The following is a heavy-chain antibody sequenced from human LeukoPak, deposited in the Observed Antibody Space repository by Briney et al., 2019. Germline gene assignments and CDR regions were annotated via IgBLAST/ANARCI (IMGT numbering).Heavy chain of an antibody. Sequence: GGSLRLSCAASGFTFSSYAMSWVRQAPGKGLEWVSAISGSGGSTYYADSVKGRFTISRDNSKNTLYLQMNSLRAEDTAVYYCAKEEGVIVVVVAATLFDYWGQGTLVTVSS. J-gene: IGHJ4*02. CDR3: AKEEGVIVVVVAATLFDY. CDR2: ISGSGGST. D-gene: IGHD2-15*01. V-gene: IGHV3-23*01. CDR1: GFTFSSYA.